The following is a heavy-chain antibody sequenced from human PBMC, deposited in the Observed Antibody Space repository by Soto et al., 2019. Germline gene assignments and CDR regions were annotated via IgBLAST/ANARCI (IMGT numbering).Heavy chain of an antibody. J-gene: IGHJ4*02. CDR3: ARGPSSYYYDSSGYYYAETIDY. Sequence: QVQLVESGGGVVQPGRSLRLSCAASGFTFSSYGMHWVRQAPGKGLEWVAVIWYDGSNKYYADSVKGRFTISRDNSKNPLYLQMNGLRAEDTAVYYCARGPSSYYYDSSGYYYAETIDYWGQGTLVTVSS. CDR2: IWYDGSNK. V-gene: IGHV3-33*01. D-gene: IGHD3-22*01. CDR1: GFTFSSYG.